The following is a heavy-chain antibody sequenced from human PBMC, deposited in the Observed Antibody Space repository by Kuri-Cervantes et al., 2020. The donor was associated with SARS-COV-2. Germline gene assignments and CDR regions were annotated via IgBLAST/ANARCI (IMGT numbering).Heavy chain of an antibody. Sequence: ASVKVSCKASGYTFTSYGISWVRQAPGQGLEWMGWISAYNGNTNYAQKLQGRVKITADKSTSTAYMELSSLRSEDTAIYYCAREPGDDRWLQWEFWGQGTLVTVSS. CDR1: GYTFTSYG. J-gene: IGHJ4*02. D-gene: IGHD5-24*01. CDR2: ISAYNGNT. V-gene: IGHV1-18*01. CDR3: AREPGDDRWLQWEF.